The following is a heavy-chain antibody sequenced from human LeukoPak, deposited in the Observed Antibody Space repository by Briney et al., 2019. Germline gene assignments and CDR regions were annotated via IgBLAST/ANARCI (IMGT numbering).Heavy chain of an antibody. Sequence: SVKVSCKASGGTFSSYAISWVRQAPGQRLEWMGRIIPIFGTANYAQKFQGRVTITADKSTSTAYMELSSLRSEDTAVYYCARKDGSADDWFDPWGQETLVTVSS. CDR1: GGTFSSYA. V-gene: IGHV1-69*06. D-gene: IGHD1-26*01. CDR3: ARKDGSADDWFDP. CDR2: IIPIFGTA. J-gene: IGHJ5*02.